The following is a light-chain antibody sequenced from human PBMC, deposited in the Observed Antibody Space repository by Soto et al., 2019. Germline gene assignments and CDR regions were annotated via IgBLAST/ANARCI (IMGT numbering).Light chain of an antibody. V-gene: IGLV2-8*01. CDR3: TSYAGRKICV. CDR2: EVN. J-gene: IGLJ3*02. Sequence: QSAMTQPPSATGSPGQSVTISCTGTSSDVGAYNYVSWYQQYPGKAPKLMIYEVNKRPSGVPDRFSGSKSGKTASLTVSGLHPEDETDYHCTSYAGRKICVFGGGTKVTVL. CDR1: SSDVGAYNY.